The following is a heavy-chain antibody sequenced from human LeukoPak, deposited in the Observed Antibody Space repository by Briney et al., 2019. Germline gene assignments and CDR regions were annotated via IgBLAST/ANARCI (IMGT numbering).Heavy chain of an antibody. CDR3: AKGAATSCYSRVDY. V-gene: IGHV3-23*01. CDR2: ICGSAGST. CDR1: GFTFSSYA. J-gene: IGHJ4*02. D-gene: IGHD2-2*02. Sequence: GGTLRLSCAASGFTFSSYALSWVRQAPGKGLEWVSTICGSAGSTYYADSVKGRFTISRDNSKNTLYLQMNSLSAEDTAVYYCAKGAATSCYSRVDYWARELWSPSPQ.